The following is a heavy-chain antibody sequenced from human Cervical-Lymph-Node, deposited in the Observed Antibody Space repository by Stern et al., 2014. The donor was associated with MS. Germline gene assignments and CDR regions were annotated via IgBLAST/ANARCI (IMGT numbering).Heavy chain of an antibody. CDR3: ATTRWDLFTWNWFDP. V-gene: IGHV4-61*02. CDR2: IHDSGST. CDR1: GGSISSSGYY. J-gene: IGHJ5*02. Sequence: QVQLVQSGPGLVKPSQTLSLTCTVSGGSISSSGYYWSWIRQPADKGLEWIGRIHDSGSTYYNPSLKSRVTISMDTAKNTFSLKLPSVTAADTAVYYCATTRWDLFTWNWFDPWGQGTLVTVSS. D-gene: IGHD1-26*01.